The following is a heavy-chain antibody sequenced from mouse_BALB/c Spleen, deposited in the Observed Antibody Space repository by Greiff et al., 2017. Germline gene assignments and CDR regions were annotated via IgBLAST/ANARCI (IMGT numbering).Heavy chain of an antibody. Sequence: QVQLQQSGAELMKPGASVKISCKATGYTFSSYWIEWVKQRPGHGLEWIGEILPGSGSTNYNEKFKGKATFTADTSSNTAYMQLSSLTSEDSAVYYCAKRGGNYVPSFAYWGQGTLVTVSA. CDR2: ILPGSGST. CDR1: GYTFSSYW. J-gene: IGHJ3*01. D-gene: IGHD2-1*01. CDR3: AKRGGNYVPSFAY. V-gene: IGHV1-9*01.